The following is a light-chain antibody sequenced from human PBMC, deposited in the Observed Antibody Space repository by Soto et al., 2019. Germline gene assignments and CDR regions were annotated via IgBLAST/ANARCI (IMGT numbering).Light chain of an antibody. Sequence: EIVMTQSPATLSVSPGERATLSCRARQSISTNLAWYQQKPGQGPRLLIFGASTRAIGIPARFSGSGSGTDFTLTISSLQSEDFAVYFCQHYYERPLTFGGGTKVDIK. CDR1: QSISTN. J-gene: IGKJ4*01. V-gene: IGKV3-15*01. CDR2: GAS. CDR3: QHYYERPLT.